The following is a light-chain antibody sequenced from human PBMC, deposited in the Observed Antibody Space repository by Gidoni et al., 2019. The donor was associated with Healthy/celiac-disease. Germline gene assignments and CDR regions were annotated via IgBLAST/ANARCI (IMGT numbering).Light chain of an antibody. Sequence: EIVSMHSLGTLTLSPGERAPLSCRASQSVSSSYLAWYQQKPGQAPRLLIYGASSRATGIPDRFSGSGSGTDFTLTISRLEPEDFAVYYCQQYGSSPWTFGQXTKVEIK. V-gene: IGKV3-20*01. CDR2: GAS. J-gene: IGKJ1*01. CDR3: QQYGSSPWT. CDR1: QSVSSSY.